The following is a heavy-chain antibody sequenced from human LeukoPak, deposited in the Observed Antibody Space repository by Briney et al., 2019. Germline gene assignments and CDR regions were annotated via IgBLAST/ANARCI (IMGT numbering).Heavy chain of an antibody. V-gene: IGHV3-9*03. CDR1: GFTFNDYA. Sequence: GGSLRLSXAASGFTFNDYAMHWVRQAPGKGLEWLSGISWNSGSIGYANSVKGRFTIPRDNAKNSLYLQMNSLRAEDMALYYCAKDLYGDYPAGDCAFDIWGQGTMVTVSS. D-gene: IGHD4-17*01. J-gene: IGHJ3*02. CDR3: AKDLYGDYPAGDCAFDI. CDR2: ISWNSGSI.